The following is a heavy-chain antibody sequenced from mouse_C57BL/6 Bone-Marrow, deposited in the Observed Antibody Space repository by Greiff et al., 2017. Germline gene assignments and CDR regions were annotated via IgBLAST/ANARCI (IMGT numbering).Heavy chain of an antibody. Sequence: VQLQQSGPELVKPGASVKISCKASGYTFTDYYMNWVKQSHGKSLEWIGDINPNNGGTSYNQKFKDKATLTVDKSSSTAYMQLSSLTSEDSAVYYCARYMDYWGQGTSVTVSS. J-gene: IGHJ4*01. V-gene: IGHV1-26*01. CDR3: ARYMDY. CDR2: INPNNGGT. CDR1: GYTFTDYY.